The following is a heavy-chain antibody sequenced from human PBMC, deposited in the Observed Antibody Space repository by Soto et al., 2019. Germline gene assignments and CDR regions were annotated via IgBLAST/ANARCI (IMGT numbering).Heavy chain of an antibody. Sequence: QVQLVQSGAEVKKPGSSVNVSCKASGGTFSSYAISWVRQAPGQGLEWMGGIIPIFGTANYAQKFQGRVTITADESTSTAYMELSSLRSEDSAVYYCASPTKPRYYCYGMDVWGQGTTVTVSS. J-gene: IGHJ6*02. CDR1: GGTFSSYA. CDR2: IIPIFGTA. D-gene: IGHD1-1*01. CDR3: ASPTKPRYYCYGMDV. V-gene: IGHV1-69*12.